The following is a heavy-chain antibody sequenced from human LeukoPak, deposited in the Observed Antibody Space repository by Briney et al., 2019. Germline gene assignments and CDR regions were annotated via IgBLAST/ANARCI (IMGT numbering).Heavy chain of an antibody. J-gene: IGHJ4*02. Sequence: GGSLRLSCEASGFTFRNYWMTWVRQAPGRGLEWVANIKPDGSEKNYVDSVKGRFTFSRDDAKNSLFLQMNSLRAEDTAVYFCARNDVAAAGDYWGQGTLVTVSS. V-gene: IGHV3-7*01. CDR3: ARNDVAAAGDY. D-gene: IGHD6-13*01. CDR2: IKPDGSEK. CDR1: GFTFRNYW.